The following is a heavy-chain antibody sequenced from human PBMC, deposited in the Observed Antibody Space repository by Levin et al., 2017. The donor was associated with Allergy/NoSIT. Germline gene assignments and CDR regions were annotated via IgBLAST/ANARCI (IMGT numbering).Heavy chain of an antibody. CDR1: GVSVSASQMR. CDR3: ARTRAGALDS. CDR2: IDWDDDK. V-gene: IGHV2-70*04. Sequence: TLSLTCTCSGVSVSASQMRVSWIRQSPGKALEWLARIDWDDDKYYSTSLKTRLTISKDTSKNQVVLRMTNMDPVDTGTYYCARTRAGALDSWGQGTLVTVSS. D-gene: IGHD4/OR15-4a*01. J-gene: IGHJ4*02.